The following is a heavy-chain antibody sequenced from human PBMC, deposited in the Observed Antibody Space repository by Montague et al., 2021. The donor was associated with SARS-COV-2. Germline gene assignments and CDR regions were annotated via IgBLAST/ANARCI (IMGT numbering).Heavy chain of an antibody. D-gene: IGHD1-26*01. Sequence: SETLSLTCTVSGVSVTDYYWSWIRQPPGKGLEWVGEIYYNESTKFKPSLKSRVSMSVDKSLNQFSLRVTSVTAADTAIYYCARKESGRSDLAYWGQGTLVTVSS. CDR1: GVSVTDYY. CDR2: IYYNEST. V-gene: IGHV4-59*02. J-gene: IGHJ4*02. CDR3: ARKESGRSDLAY.